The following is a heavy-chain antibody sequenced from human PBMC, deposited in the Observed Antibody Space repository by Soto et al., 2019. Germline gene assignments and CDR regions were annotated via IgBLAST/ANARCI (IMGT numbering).Heavy chain of an antibody. CDR3: ARGVDYRSGYIF. CDR1: VGSFDGYY. D-gene: IGHD3-3*01. Sequence: WDPLSLTCALYVGSFDGYYWSCIRHSPGKWLEWIGEIHHSGSTKYNPSLKSRVSLSVDTSTKKFSLKMTSMTAADRGVYYCARGVDYRSGYIFWGQGTPVTGSS. V-gene: IGHV4-34*01. CDR2: IHHSGST. J-gene: IGHJ4*02.